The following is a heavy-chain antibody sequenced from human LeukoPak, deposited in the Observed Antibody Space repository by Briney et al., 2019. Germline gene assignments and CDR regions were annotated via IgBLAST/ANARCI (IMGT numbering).Heavy chain of an antibody. Sequence: EASETLSLTCAVYGGSFSGYYWSWIRQPPGKGLEWIGEINHSGSTNYNPSLKSRVTISVDTSKNQFSLKLSSVTAADTAVYYCARNRRSNWESLSFIDYWGQGTLVTVSS. CDR3: ARNRRSNWESLSFIDY. CDR1: GGSFSGYY. D-gene: IGHD7-27*01. J-gene: IGHJ4*02. CDR2: INHSGST. V-gene: IGHV4-34*09.